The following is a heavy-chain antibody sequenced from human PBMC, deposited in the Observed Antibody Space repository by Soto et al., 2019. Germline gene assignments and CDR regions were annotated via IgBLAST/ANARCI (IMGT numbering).Heavy chain of an antibody. J-gene: IGHJ6*02. Sequence: PGESLKISCKGSGYSFTSYWIGWVRQMPGKGLEWMGIIYPGDSDTRYSPSFQGQVTISADKSISTAYLQWSSLKASDTAMYYCARQPVRYSYGFYYYYYGMDVWGQGTTVTVSS. V-gene: IGHV5-51*01. CDR3: ARQPVRYSYGFYYYYYGMDV. CDR1: GYSFTSYW. D-gene: IGHD5-18*01. CDR2: IYPGDSDT.